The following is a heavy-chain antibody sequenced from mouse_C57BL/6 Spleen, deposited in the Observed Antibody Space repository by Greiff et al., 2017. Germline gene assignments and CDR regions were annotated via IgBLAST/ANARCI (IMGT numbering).Heavy chain of an antibody. Sequence: QVHVKQSGAELAKPGASVKLSCKASGYTFTSYWMHWVKQRPGQGLEWIGYINPSSGYTKYNQKFKDKATLTADKSSSTAYMQLSSLTYEDSAVYYCAREGFITTVVAKYYFDYWGQGTTLTVSS. CDR3: AREGFITTVVAKYYFDY. CDR1: GYTFTSYW. CDR2: INPSSGYT. V-gene: IGHV1-7*01. D-gene: IGHD1-1*01. J-gene: IGHJ2*01.